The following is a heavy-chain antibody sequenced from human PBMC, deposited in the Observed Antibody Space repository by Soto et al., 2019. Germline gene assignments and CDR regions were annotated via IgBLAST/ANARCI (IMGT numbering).Heavy chain of an antibody. J-gene: IGHJ6*02. CDR2: VIPIFGTT. D-gene: IGHD2-2*01. CDR3: ARSLGYCSSSTCYSLQFLEWSLRGMDV. Sequence: SVNVSCKAYGCTFSSYAINCVRQAPGQGLEWMGGVIPIFGTTNYAQKVQGRVTITADESTSTAYMELSSLRSEDSAVYYCARSLGYCSSSTCYSLQFLEWSLRGMDVWGQGTTVTVSS. V-gene: IGHV1-69*13. CDR1: GCTFSSYA.